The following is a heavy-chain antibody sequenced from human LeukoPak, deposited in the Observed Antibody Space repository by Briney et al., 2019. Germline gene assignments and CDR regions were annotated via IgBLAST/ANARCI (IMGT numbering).Heavy chain of an antibody. CDR2: IYHSGST. CDR1: GGSISSGGYY. CDR3: ARAGPLPGNYPDY. J-gene: IGHJ4*02. V-gene: IGHV4-30-2*01. D-gene: IGHD4-11*01. Sequence: PSETLSLTCTVSGGSISSGGYYWSWIRQPPGKGLAGIGYIYHSGSTYYNPSLKSRVTISVDRSKNQFSLTLSSVTAADTDVYYCARAGPLPGNYPDYWGQGTLVTVSS.